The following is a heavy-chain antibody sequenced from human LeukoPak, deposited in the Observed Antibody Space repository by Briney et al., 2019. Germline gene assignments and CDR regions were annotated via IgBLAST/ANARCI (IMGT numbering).Heavy chain of an antibody. D-gene: IGHD2-21*02. CDR1: GFTFSSYS. CDR3: AKEPRHCGADYFSLLDY. CDR2: ISGSGGRT. V-gene: IGHV3-23*01. Sequence: PGGSLRLSCAASGFTFSSYSMSWVRQAPGKGLEWVSLISGSGGRTYYADSVKGRFTISRDNSKNTLYLQMNSLRAEDTAVFYCAKEPRHCGADYFSLLDYWGQGTLVTVSS. J-gene: IGHJ4*02.